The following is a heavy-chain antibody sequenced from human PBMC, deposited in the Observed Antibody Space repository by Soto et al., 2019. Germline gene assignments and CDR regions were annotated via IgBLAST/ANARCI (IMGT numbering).Heavy chain of an antibody. J-gene: IGHJ4*02. CDR1: GGSFGGYY. Sequence: SETLSLSCAVYGGSFGGYYWRLIRQPPGKGLEWIGEINHSGSTNYNPSLKSRVTISVDTSKNQFSLKLSSVTAADTAVYYCARGQRGSSSYGYWGQGTLVTVSS. CDR2: INHSGST. V-gene: IGHV4-34*01. D-gene: IGHD6-13*01. CDR3: ARGQRGSSSYGY.